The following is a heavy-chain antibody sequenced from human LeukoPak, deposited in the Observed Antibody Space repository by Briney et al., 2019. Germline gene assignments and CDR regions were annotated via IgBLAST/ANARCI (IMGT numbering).Heavy chain of an antibody. J-gene: IGHJ4*02. D-gene: IGHD2-2*01. V-gene: IGHV3-21*01. CDR1: GFTFNSYS. CDR3: ARDRNCSSTSCYFDY. CDR2: MSSRSGYI. Sequence: GGSLRLSCAASGFTFNSYSMNWVRQAPGKGLEWVSSMSSRSGYIYYADSVKGRFTISRDNAKNSLYLQMNSLRAEDTAVYYCARDRNCSSTSCYFDYWGQGTLVTVSS.